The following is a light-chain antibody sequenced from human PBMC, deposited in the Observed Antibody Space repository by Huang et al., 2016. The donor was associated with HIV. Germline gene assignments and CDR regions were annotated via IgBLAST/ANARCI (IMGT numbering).Light chain of an antibody. CDR3: QQYDNLPRFT. V-gene: IGKV1-33*01. Sequence: DIQMTQSPSSLSASVGDRVTITCQASPDISNYLNWYQQKPGKAPKLLIYDASNLEKGGSSRFSGSGSGTDFTFTISSLQPEDIATYYCQQYDNLPRFTFGPGTKVDIK. CDR1: PDISNY. CDR2: DAS. J-gene: IGKJ3*01.